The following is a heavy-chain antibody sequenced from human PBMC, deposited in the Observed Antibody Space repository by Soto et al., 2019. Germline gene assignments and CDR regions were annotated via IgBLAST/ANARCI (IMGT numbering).Heavy chain of an antibody. Sequence: ASVKVSCKASGYTFTSYYMHWVRQAPGQGLEWMGIINPSGGSTSYAQKFQGRVTMTRDTSTSTVYMELSSLRSEDTAAYYCARDHARYCSSTSCSNWFDPWGQGTLVTVSS. CDR1: GYTFTSYY. J-gene: IGHJ5*02. D-gene: IGHD2-2*01. CDR3: ARDHARYCSSTSCSNWFDP. CDR2: INPSGGST. V-gene: IGHV1-46*03.